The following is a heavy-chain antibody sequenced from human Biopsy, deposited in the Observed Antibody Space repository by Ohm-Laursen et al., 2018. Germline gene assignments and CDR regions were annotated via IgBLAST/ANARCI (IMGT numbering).Heavy chain of an antibody. V-gene: IGHV4-34*01. Sequence: SDTLSLTCTVSGGSISSYYWSWLRQSPGMGLEWIGEINPSGGTNYNPSLAGRVSISLDTSKIHLALKLSSVTAADTAVYYCASVAGPRTDYYYSNMDVWGRGTTVTVSS. J-gene: IGHJ6*02. D-gene: IGHD2-2*01. CDR2: INPSGGT. CDR1: GGSISSYY. CDR3: ASVAGPRTDYYYSNMDV.